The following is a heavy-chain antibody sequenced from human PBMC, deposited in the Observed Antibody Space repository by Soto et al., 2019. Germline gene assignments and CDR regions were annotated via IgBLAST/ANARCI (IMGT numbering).Heavy chain of an antibody. CDR1: GFAFRSYN. J-gene: IGHJ4*02. Sequence: EVQLVESGGGLVKPGGSLTLSCAASGFAFRSYNMNWVRQAPGKGLEWVASISSGSSNIYYADSVKGRFTISRDNAKNSLFLQMDSLRAEDSAVYYCASATVVAATFDFCGQGTLVTVSS. D-gene: IGHD2-15*01. CDR2: ISSGSSNI. CDR3: ASATVVAATFDF. V-gene: IGHV3-21*01.